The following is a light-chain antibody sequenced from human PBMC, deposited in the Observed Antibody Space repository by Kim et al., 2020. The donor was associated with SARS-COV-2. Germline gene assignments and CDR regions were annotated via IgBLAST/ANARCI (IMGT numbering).Light chain of an antibody. CDR1: HSVSSN. J-gene: IGKJ4*01. V-gene: IGKV3-15*01. CDR3: QQYNNWPPLT. Sequence: FPAERAPLTCRASHSVSSNLAWYQQKPGQAPRLLIYGTSTRATGIPARFSGSGSGTEFTLTISSLQSEDFAVYYCQQYNNWPPLTFGGGTKVEIK. CDR2: GTS.